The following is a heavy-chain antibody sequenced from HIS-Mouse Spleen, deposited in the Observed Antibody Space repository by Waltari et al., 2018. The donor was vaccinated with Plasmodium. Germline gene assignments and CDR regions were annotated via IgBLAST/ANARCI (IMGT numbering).Heavy chain of an antibody. Sequence: EVQLVDSGGGLVEPGGSLGSCCASAGFTFRRCWRSWVRQAPGKGLEVVANIKQDGSEKYYVDSVKGRFTISRDNAKNSLYLQMNSLRAEDTAVYYCASSWYWYFDLWGRGTLVTVSS. CDR3: ASSWYWYFDL. CDR2: IKQDGSEK. CDR1: GFTFRRCW. D-gene: IGHD6-13*01. V-gene: IGHV3-7*01. J-gene: IGHJ2*01.